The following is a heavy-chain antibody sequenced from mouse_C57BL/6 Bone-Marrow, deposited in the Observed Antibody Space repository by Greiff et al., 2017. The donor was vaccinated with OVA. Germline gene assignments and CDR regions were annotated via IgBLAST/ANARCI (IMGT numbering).Heavy chain of an antibody. D-gene: IGHD1-3*01. V-gene: IGHV1-72*01. J-gene: IGHJ3*01. Sequence: QVQLKQPGAELVKPGASVKLSCKASGYTFTSYWMHWVKQRPGQGLEGIGRIDPNSGGPKYNEKFKSKAKFTVAKPSSTAYMQLISRMTEDSAVFYCAREVGIDGFADWGQGTLVTVSA. CDR3: AREVGIDGFAD. CDR1: GYTFTSYW. CDR2: IDPNSGGP.